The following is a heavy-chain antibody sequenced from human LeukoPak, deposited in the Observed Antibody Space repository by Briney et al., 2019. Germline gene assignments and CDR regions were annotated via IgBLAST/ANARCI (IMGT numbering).Heavy chain of an antibody. V-gene: IGHV1-46*01. D-gene: IGHD4-17*01. J-gene: IGHJ4*02. Sequence: GASVKVSCEASGYTFTSYYMHWVRQAPGQGLEWMGIINPSGGSTSYAQKFQGRVTMTRDTSTSTVYMELSSLRSEDTAVYYCARACFDGDYVDYWGQGTLVTVSS. CDR3: ARACFDGDYVDY. CDR2: INPSGGST. CDR1: GYTFTSYY.